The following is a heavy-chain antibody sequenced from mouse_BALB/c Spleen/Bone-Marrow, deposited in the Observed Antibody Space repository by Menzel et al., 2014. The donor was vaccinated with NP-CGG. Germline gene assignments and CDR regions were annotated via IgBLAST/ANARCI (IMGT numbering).Heavy chain of an antibody. CDR2: IDPANGNT. CDR3: TGRYGWFAY. D-gene: IGHD2-14*01. CDR1: GFNIKDTY. Sequence: EVKLMESGAELVKPGASVKLSCTASGFNIKDTYMHWVKQRPEQGLEWIRRIDPANGNTKYDPRFQGKATITADASSNTAYLQLSSLTSEDTAVYYCTGRYGWFAYWGQGTLVTVPA. J-gene: IGHJ3*01. V-gene: IGHV14-3*02.